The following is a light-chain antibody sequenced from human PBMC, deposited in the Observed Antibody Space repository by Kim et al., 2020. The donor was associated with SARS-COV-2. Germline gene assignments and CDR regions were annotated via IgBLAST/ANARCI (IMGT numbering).Light chain of an antibody. CDR1: SSDVGYYNY. CDR3: SSYAGSNNVV. V-gene: IGLV2-8*01. J-gene: IGLJ2*01. Sequence: GQSVTISCTGTSSDVGYYNYVSWYQQHPGKAPKLMIYQVTKRPSGVPDRFSGSKSGNTASLTVSGLQAEDEAHYYCSSYAGSNNVVLGGGTQLTVL. CDR2: QVT.